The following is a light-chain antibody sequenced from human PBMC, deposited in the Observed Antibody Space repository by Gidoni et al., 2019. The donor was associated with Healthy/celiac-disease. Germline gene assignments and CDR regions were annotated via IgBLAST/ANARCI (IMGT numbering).Light chain of an antibody. CDR2: GAS. Sequence: EIVLTQSPGTLSLSPGERATLSCRASQSVSSSYLAWYQQKPGQAPRLLIYGASSRATGIPDRFSVSGYGTDFTLTISRLEPEDFAVYYCQQYGSSPWTFGQGTKVEIK. CDR3: QQYGSSPWT. CDR1: QSVSSSY. V-gene: IGKV3-20*01. J-gene: IGKJ1*01.